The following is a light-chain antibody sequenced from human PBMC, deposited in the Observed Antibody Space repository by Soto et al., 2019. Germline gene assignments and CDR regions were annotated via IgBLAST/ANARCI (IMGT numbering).Light chain of an antibody. CDR3: QQGHNWPLT. J-gene: IGKJ2*01. V-gene: IGKV3-15*01. CDR2: SAS. Sequence: EIVMTQSPATLSVSPGERATLSCRTSQSISTELAWYQQKPGQPPRLLIYSASTRATGVPARFTGSGYGSEVTLTISGLQSEDFAGYDCQQGHNWPLTFRQGTRLEI. CDR1: QSISTE.